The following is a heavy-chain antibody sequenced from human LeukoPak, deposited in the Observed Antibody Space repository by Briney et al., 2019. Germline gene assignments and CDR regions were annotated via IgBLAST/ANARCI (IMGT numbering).Heavy chain of an antibody. CDR1: GFTFSSYA. V-gene: IGHV3-23*01. D-gene: IGHD2-15*01. Sequence: SGGSLRLSCAASGFTFSSYAMSWVRQAPGKGLEWVSAISGSGGSTYYADSVKGRFTISRDNSKNTLNLQMNGLRAEDTAVYYCARDRGAGYCSGGGCYSAVFDLWGQGTMVTVSS. CDR2: ISGSGGST. J-gene: IGHJ3*01. CDR3: ARDRGAGYCSGGGCYSAVFDL.